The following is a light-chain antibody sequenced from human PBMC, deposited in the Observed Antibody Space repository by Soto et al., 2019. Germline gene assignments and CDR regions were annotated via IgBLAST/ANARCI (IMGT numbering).Light chain of an antibody. Sequence: DIVMTQSPLSLPVTPGEPASISCRASQSLLQNNGYQYLNWYLQKPGQSPQLLIYLVSNRASGVPDRFSGSGSGKDFTLRISRVEAEDVGVYYCMQPLQLPFTFGPGTKVDF. CDR2: LVS. CDR3: MQPLQLPFT. J-gene: IGKJ3*01. V-gene: IGKV2-28*01. CDR1: QSLLQNNGYQY.